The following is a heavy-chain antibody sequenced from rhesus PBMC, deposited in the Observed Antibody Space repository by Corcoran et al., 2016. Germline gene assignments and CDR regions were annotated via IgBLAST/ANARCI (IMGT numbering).Heavy chain of an antibody. CDR2: ISGEDRST. V-gene: IGHV4-173*01. D-gene: IGHD6-37*01. CDR3: VGLMVAGPVEY. J-gene: IGHJ4*01. CDR1: GGSISSNS. Sequence: QVQLQESGPAVVKPSETLSLTCAVSGGSISSNSWTWIRQPPGRGLEWLGRISGEDRSTDSNPSLRRRVTISTDTSTTQFSLKVDSVTAADTAGYYGVGLMVAGPVEYWGQGVLVTVSS.